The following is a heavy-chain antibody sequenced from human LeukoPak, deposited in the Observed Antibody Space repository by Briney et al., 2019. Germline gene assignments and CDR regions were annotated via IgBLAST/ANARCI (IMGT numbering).Heavy chain of an antibody. CDR1: GFTFSIYA. CDR3: AKDLARVLIYYFDY. D-gene: IGHD3-9*01. CDR2: ISGSGGST. Sequence: GRSLRLSCAASGFTFSIYAMTWVSQAPGKGMEWDSTISGSGGSTYYADSVKGRFTISRDNSKNTLYLQMNSLRAEDTAVYYCAKDLARVLIYYFDYWGQGTLVTVSS. V-gene: IGHV3-23*01. J-gene: IGHJ4*02.